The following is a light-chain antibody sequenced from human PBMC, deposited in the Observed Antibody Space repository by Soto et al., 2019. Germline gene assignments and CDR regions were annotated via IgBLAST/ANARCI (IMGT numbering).Light chain of an antibody. CDR1: SSDVGKYNL. CDR2: EDV. V-gene: IGLV2-23*01. J-gene: IGLJ2*01. Sequence: QSALTQPASVSGSPGQSITISCTGTSSDVGKYNLVSWYQQHPGKAPKLMIYEDVERPSGISNRFSGSKSGNTASLTISGLRTDDEADYYCCSYAGGTSVVFGGGTKLTVL. CDR3: CSYAGGTSVV.